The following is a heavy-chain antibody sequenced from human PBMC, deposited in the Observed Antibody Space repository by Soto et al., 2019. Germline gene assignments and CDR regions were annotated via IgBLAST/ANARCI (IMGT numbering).Heavy chain of an antibody. CDR3: ARVDGDPEVYYYYYGMDV. D-gene: IGHD4-17*01. CDR1: GGSISSGGYY. J-gene: IGHJ6*02. V-gene: IGHV4-31*03. Sequence: SETLSLTCTVSGGSISSGGYYWSWIRQHPGKGLEWIGYIYYSGSTYYNPSLKSRVTISVDTSKNQFSLKLSSVTAADTAVYYCARVDGDPEVYYYYYGMDVWGQGTTVTVSS. CDR2: IYYSGST.